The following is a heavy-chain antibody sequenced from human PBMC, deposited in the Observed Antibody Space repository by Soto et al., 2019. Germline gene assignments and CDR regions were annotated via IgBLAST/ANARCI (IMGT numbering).Heavy chain of an antibody. CDR1: GYTLTELS. D-gene: IGHD3-3*01. J-gene: IGHJ4*02. CDR2: FDPEDGET. CDR3: ATDLRITIFGVVAG. V-gene: IGHV1-24*01. Sequence: GASVKVASKVSGYTLTELSMHWVRQAPGKGLEWMGGFDPEDGETIYAQKFQGRVTMTEDTSTDTAYMELSSLRSEDTAVYYCATDLRITIFGVVAGWGQGTLVTVSS.